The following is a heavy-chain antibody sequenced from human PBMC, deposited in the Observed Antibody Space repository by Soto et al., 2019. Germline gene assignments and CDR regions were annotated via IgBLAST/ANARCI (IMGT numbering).Heavy chain of an antibody. Sequence: ASVKVSCKASGYTFTGYYMHWVRQAPGQGLEWMGWINPNSGGTNYAQKFQGWVTMTRDTSISTAYMELSRLRSDDTAVYYCARGTGTDTLSLSYYYYGMDVWGQGTTVTVSS. V-gene: IGHV1-2*04. CDR2: INPNSGGT. CDR3: ARGTGTDTLSLSYYYYGMDV. J-gene: IGHJ6*02. CDR1: GYTFTGYY. D-gene: IGHD1-1*01.